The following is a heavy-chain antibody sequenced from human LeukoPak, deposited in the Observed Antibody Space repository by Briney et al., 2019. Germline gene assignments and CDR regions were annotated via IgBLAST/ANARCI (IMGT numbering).Heavy chain of an antibody. D-gene: IGHD3-22*01. CDR2: ISGNSGSI. J-gene: IGHJ4*02. V-gene: IGHV3-9*01. Sequence: GGSLRLSCAASGFTFDDYAMHWVRQAPGKGLEWVSGISGNSGSIGYADSVKGRFTISRDNAKNSLYLQMNSLRAEDTALYYCAKDYYYDSSGYYWAPGDYWGQGTLVTVSS. CDR3: AKDYYYDSSGYYWAPGDY. CDR1: GFTFDDYA.